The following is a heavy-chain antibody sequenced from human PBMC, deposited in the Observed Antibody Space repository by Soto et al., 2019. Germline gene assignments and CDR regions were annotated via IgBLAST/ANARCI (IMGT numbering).Heavy chain of an antibody. CDR3: ARWYSSAVDI. D-gene: IGHD6-13*01. V-gene: IGHV4-59*08. J-gene: IGHJ3*02. CDR2: IYYVGGT. CDR1: GGSISSYY. Sequence: QVQLQESGPGLVKPSETLSLTCTVSGGSISSYYWCWIRQPPGKGLEWIGNIYYVGGTTYNPYLKGRVTISVETSKPQLALKLNSVTAADTALYYCARWYSSAVDIWGQGTMVTVSS.